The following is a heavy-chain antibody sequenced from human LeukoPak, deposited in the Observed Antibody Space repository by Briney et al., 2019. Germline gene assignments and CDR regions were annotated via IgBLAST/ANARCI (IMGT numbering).Heavy chain of an antibody. J-gene: IGHJ6*02. CDR2: IKPDGSEK. D-gene: IGHD1-26*01. Sequence: PGGSLRLSCAASAFTFRTYWMSWVRQAPGKGLEWVAMIKPDGSEKYYVDSVKGLFTISRDNAKNSLYLQMTSLRAEDTAVYYCTRDASGDTNSGPRMDVWGQGTTVTAS. CDR1: AFTFRTYW. V-gene: IGHV3-7*05. CDR3: TRDASGDTNSGPRMDV.